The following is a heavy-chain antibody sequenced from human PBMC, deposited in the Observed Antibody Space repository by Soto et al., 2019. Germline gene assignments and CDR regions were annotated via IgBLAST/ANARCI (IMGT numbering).Heavy chain of an antibody. CDR3: AKDRIAARGFAFDY. J-gene: IGHJ4*02. V-gene: IGHV3-9*01. D-gene: IGHD6-25*01. CDR2: ISWNSGDT. CDR1: GFNFDYYA. Sequence: GGSLRLSCAASGFNFDYYAMHWVRQAPGKGLEWVSGISWNSGDTDYVDSVKGRFTISRDNAKNSLYLQMNSLRPEDTAFYYCAKDRIAARGFAFDYWGQGTLVTVSS.